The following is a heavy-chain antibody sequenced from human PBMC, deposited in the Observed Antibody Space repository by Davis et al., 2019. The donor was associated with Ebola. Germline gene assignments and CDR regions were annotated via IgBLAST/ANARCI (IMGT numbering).Heavy chain of an antibody. D-gene: IGHD6-19*01. V-gene: IGHV1-8*01. CDR2: MNPNSGNT. CDR3: ARDLWAVAYNWFDP. CDR1: GYTFTSYD. Sequence: ASVKVSCKASGYTFTSYDINWVRQATGQGLEWMGWMNPNSGNTGYAQKFQGRVTMTRNTSISTAYMELSRLRSDDTAVYYCARDLWAVAYNWFDPWGQGTLVTVSS. J-gene: IGHJ5*02.